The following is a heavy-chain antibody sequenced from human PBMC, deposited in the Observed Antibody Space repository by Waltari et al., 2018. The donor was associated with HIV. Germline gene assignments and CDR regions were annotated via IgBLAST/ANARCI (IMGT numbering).Heavy chain of an antibody. D-gene: IGHD6-19*01. CDR1: GGSISDSTYY. J-gene: IGHJ4*02. CDR2: IYYSGST. CDR3: ARLHSSGWYFDH. Sequence: QLQLQESGPGLVTPSETLSLTCTVSGGSISDSTYYWGWIRQPPGKGLEWVGSIYYSGSTYYNPSLKSRVTISVDTSKSQFSLRLTSVTAADAALYYCARLHSSGWYFDHWGQGTLVTVSS. V-gene: IGHV4-39*01.